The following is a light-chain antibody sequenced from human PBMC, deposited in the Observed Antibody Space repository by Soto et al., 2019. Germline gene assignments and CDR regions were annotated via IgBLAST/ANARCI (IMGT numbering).Light chain of an antibody. Sequence: QSALTQPASVSGSPGQSITISCTGTSSDVGAYDYVSWYQQHPGKAPKLLIYGVTNRPSGVSDRFSGSKSGNSASLTISGLQADDEADYHCSSYTSSNSLEFGGGTKVTVL. CDR1: SSDVGAYDY. V-gene: IGLV2-14*01. CDR3: SSYTSSNSLE. J-gene: IGLJ3*02. CDR2: GVT.